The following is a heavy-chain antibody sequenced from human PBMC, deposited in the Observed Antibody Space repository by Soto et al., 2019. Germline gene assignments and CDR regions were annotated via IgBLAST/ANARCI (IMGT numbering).Heavy chain of an antibody. Sequence: CESLKISCRCSGYTFSNFWIAWVRHLPGKGLEWMGIIYPGDHETRYSPSFHGKVTISADKSINTAYLQWSSIEASDSAFYYCARSHRSSPYFDYWGKGALVT. CDR2: IYPGDHET. J-gene: IGHJ4*02. CDR3: ARSHRSSPYFDY. D-gene: IGHD6-13*01. V-gene: IGHV5-51*01. CDR1: GYTFSNFW.